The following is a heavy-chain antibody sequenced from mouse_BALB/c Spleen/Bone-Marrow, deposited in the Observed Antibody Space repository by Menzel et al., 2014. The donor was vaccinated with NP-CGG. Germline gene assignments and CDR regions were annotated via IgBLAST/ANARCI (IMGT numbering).Heavy chain of an antibody. J-gene: IGHJ2*01. D-gene: IGHD1-3*01. CDR2: ITSSGRT. CDR1: GYSITSGFA. V-gene: IGHV3-2*02. CDR3: ARSGNFFDY. Sequence: VQLKESGPGLVKPSQSLSLTCTDTGYSITSGFAWNWIRQFPGNNLEWMGYITSSGRTSYHPSLKGRISITRDTSKNQFFLQLNSVTTEDTATYYCARSGNFFDYWGQGTTLTVSS.